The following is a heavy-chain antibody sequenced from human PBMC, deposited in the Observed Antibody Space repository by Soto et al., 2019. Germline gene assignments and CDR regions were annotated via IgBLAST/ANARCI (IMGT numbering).Heavy chain of an antibody. J-gene: IGHJ4*02. D-gene: IGHD2-2*01. CDR2: IYYSGST. V-gene: IGHV4-59*08. Sequence: SETLSLTCTVAGGSISSYDGSWIRQPPGKGLEWIGYIYYSGSTNYNPSLKSRVTISVDTSKNQFSLKLSSVTAADTAVYYCARYLRVQCSSTSCYVLDYWGQGTLVTVSS. CDR1: GGSISSYD. CDR3: ARYLRVQCSSTSCYVLDY.